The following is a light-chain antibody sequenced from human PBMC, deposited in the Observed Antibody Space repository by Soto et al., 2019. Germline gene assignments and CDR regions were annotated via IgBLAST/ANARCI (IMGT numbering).Light chain of an antibody. CDR3: IPDFGXPRT. CDR2: GAS. CDR1: QGIRTD. J-gene: IGKJ1*01. Sequence: QLTQSPSSLSASVGDRVTITCRASQGIRTDLGWYQQSPGKAPKVSIFGASTLKSGVPSRFSGSGSGTDFTLTISSLQPEDSATYYSIPDFGXPRTCGQGTKV. V-gene: IGKV1-6*01.